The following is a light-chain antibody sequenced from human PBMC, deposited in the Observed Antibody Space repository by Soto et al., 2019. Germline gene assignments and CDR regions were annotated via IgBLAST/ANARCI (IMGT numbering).Light chain of an antibody. CDR3: SSYTSSSSQV. V-gene: IGLV2-14*01. CDR1: YRDIGGYNY. J-gene: IGLJ1*01. Sequence: QSALTQPASVSGSPGQSITISCTGTYRDIGGYNYVAWYQQYPGKAPKLMIYDVIFRPSGVSNRFSGSKSDITASLTISGLQAEDEADYYCSSYTSSSSQVFGTGTKVTV. CDR2: DVI.